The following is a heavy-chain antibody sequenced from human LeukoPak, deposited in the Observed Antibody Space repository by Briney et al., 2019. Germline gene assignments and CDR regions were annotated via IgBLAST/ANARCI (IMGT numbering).Heavy chain of an antibody. CDR3: ARNPEDYYASGSLINYLDY. CDR1: GYSISSGYY. CDR2: IYHSGST. J-gene: IGHJ4*02. D-gene: IGHD3-10*01. Sequence: ETLSLTCAVSGYSISSGYYWGGTRRPPGKGREGMGMIYHSGSTDYKPSLKRGVTISGDTSTNPFSLTLSSVTAADTAVYYCARNPEDYYASGSLINYLDYWGQGTLVTVSS. V-gene: IGHV4-38-2*01.